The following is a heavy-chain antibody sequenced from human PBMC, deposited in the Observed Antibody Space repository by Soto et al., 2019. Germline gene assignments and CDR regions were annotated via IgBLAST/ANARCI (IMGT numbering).Heavy chain of an antibody. CDR2: ITTSGDYI. V-gene: IGHV3-21*01. J-gene: IGHJ4*02. CDR1: GFTFSSYK. Sequence: GGSLRLSCAASGFTFSSYKMNWVRPAPGKGLEWVSSITTSGDYIYYADLVKGRFTVSRDNAKNSLYLQMNSLTAEDTAIYYCARGPPYSIYVDYWGQGTLVTVSS. D-gene: IGHD4-4*01. CDR3: ARGPPYSIYVDY.